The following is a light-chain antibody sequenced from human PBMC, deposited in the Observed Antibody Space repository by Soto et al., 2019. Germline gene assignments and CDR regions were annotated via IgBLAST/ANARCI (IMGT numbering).Light chain of an antibody. CDR3: QQYNSYYQWT. Sequence: DIQMTQSPSTLSSSVGDRVTITFRAIQSISSWLAWYQQKPGKAPKLLIYKASSLESGVPSRFSVGGSGTEFTLTISSLQPDDFAHYYCQQYNSYYQWTFGQATKVDIK. CDR2: KAS. V-gene: IGKV1-5*03. CDR1: QSISSW. J-gene: IGKJ1*01.